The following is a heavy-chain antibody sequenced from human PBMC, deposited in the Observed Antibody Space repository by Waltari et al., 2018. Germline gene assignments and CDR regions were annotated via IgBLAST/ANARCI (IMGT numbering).Heavy chain of an antibody. CDR3: ARVRCRGYCTGIDAFDI. CDR1: GGTFSSYA. J-gene: IGHJ3*02. D-gene: IGHD2-8*02. V-gene: IGHV1-69*05. Sequence: QVQLVQSGAEVKKPGSSVKVSCKASGGTFSSYAISWVRQAPGQGLEWMGGIIPIFGTANYAQKFQGRVTITTDESTITAYMELSSLRSEDTAVYYCARVRCRGYCTGIDAFDIWGQGTMVTVSS. CDR2: IIPIFGTA.